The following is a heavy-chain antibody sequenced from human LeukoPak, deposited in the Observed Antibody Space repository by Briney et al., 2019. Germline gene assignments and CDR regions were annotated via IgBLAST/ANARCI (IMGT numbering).Heavy chain of an antibody. D-gene: IGHD5-18*01. CDR3: ARHRPRGYSYGFDY. V-gene: IGHV4-39*01. Sequence: PSETLSLTCTVSGGSISSSSYYWGWIRQPPGKGLERIGSIYYSGSTNYNPSLKSRVTISVDTSKNQFSLKLSSVTAADTAVYYCARHRPRGYSYGFDYWGQGTLVTVSS. CDR2: IYYSGST. J-gene: IGHJ4*02. CDR1: GGSISSSSYY.